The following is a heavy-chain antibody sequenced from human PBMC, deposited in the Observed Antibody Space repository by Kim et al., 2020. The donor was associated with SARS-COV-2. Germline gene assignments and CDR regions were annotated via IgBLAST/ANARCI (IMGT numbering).Heavy chain of an antibody. CDR3: ARDLTYCSGSTFHIDAFVM. J-gene: IGHJ3*02. CDR2: ICSSGSAK. D-gene: IGHD2-15*01. CDR1: GFRFNSYT. Sequence: GGSLRLSCAASGFRFNSYTMSWIRQAPGQGLQWISYICSSGSAKYYADSVKGRFTISRDNGKTSIYLQMNSLRNEDTATYYCARDLTYCSGSTFHIDAFVMWGEGRMVTVSS. V-gene: IGHV3-48*02.